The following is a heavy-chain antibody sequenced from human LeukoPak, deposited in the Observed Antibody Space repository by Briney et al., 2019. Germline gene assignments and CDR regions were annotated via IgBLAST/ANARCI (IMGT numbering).Heavy chain of an antibody. CDR2: ISYDGSNK. CDR1: GFTFSSYA. CDR3: VFGSSPYYFDY. J-gene: IGHJ4*02. Sequence: PGGSLRLSCAASGFTFSSYAMHWVRRAPGKGLEWVAFISYDGSNKYYADSVKGRFTISRDNAKNSLYLQMNSLRAEDTAVYYCVFGSSPYYFDYWGQGTLVTVSP. V-gene: IGHV3-30*04. D-gene: IGHD6-13*01.